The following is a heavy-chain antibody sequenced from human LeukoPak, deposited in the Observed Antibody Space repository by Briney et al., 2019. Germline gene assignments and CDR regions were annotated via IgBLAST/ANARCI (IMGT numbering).Heavy chain of an antibody. CDR2: IYSGGST. Sequence: GGSLRLSCVASGFIFSTYGMSWVRQAPGKGLEWVSVIYSGGSTYYSDSVKGRFTISRDNSKNTLYLQMNSLRAEDTAVYYCARVVAGSYFVYYYYMDVWGKGTTVTISS. V-gene: IGHV3-66*01. J-gene: IGHJ6*03. CDR3: ARVVAGSYFVYYYYMDV. CDR1: GFIFSTYG. D-gene: IGHD1-26*01.